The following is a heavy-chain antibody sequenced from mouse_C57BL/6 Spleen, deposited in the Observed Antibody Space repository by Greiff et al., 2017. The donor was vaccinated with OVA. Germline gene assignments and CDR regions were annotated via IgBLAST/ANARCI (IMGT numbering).Heavy chain of an antibody. CDR1: GYSFTGYY. V-gene: IGHV1-42*01. D-gene: IGHD2-4*01. CDR2: INPSTGGT. J-gene: IGHJ3*01. Sequence: VQLKESGPELVKPGASVKISCKASGYSFTGYYMNWVKQSPEKSLEWIGEINPSTGGTTYNQKFKAKATLTVDKSSSTAYMQLKSLTSEDSAVYYCARDRDDYQFAYWGQGTLVTVSA. CDR3: ARDRDDYQFAY.